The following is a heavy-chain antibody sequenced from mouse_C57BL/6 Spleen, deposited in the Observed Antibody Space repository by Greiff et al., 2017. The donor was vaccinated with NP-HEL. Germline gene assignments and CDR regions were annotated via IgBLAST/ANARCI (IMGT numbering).Heavy chain of an antibody. CDR2: VDPSDSYT. J-gene: IGHJ2*01. D-gene: IGHD4-1*01. V-gene: IGHV1-69*01. CDR3: ARRLGNYFDD. Sequence: QVQLQQPGAELVMPGASVKLSCKASGYTFTSYWMHWVKQRPGQGLEWIGEVDPSDSYTNYNQKFKGKSTLTVDKSSSTAYMQLSSLTSEDSAVYYCARRLGNYFDDWGQGTTLTVSS. CDR1: GYTFTSYW.